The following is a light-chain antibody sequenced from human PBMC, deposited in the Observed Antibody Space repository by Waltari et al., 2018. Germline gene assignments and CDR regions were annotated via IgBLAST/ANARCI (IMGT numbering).Light chain of an antibody. CDR3: QQRSNGLT. CDR2: DAS. V-gene: IGKV3-11*01. Sequence: EIVLTQSPATLSLSPGERATLPCTASQRVSVYLAWYQQKPGQAPRLLIFDASSRATGIPARFSGSGSGTDFTLTISSLEPEDFAVYYCQQRSNGLTFGGGTRVEIK. CDR1: QRVSVY. J-gene: IGKJ4*01.